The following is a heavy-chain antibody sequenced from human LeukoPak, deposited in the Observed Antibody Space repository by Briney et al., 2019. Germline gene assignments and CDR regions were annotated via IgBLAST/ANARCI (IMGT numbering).Heavy chain of an antibody. CDR1: RFTFSDYA. D-gene: IGHD6-19*01. V-gene: IGHV3-23*01. J-gene: IGHJ2*01. CDR3: SKAARSSVAGLFFDL. CDR2: ITGSGRST. Sequence: PGGSLSLSCAAPRFTFSDYALSWVRQAPGKGLEWVSGITGSGRSTYYADSVKGRFTISRDNSKNTLYLQMNNLRAEDTVVYYCSKAARSSVAGLFFDLWGRGTLVTVSS.